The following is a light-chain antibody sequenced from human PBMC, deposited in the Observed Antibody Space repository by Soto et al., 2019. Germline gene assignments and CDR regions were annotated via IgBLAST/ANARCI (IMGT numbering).Light chain of an antibody. CDR3: SSYAGSNNYV. Sequence: ALAQPPSASGSPGQSVTISCTGTSSDVGAYNFVSWYQQHPGKAPKLMIYEVSKRPSGVPDRFSGSKSGNTASLTVSGLQAEDEADYYCSSYAGSNNYVFGTGTKVTVL. J-gene: IGLJ1*01. V-gene: IGLV2-8*01. CDR2: EVS. CDR1: SSDVGAYNF.